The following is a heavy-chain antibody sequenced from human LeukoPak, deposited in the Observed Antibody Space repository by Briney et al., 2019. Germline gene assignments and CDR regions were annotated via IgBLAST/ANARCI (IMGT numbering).Heavy chain of an antibody. J-gene: IGHJ4*02. Sequence: GGSLRLSCAASGFTFSNYAMSWVRQAPGKGLEWVSAISGSGGSTYYADSVKGRFTISRDNSKNTLYLQMNSLRAEDTAVYYCAKDPGFDILTGYQNDYWGQGTLVTVSS. D-gene: IGHD3-9*01. CDR2: ISGSGGST. CDR3: AKDPGFDILTGYQNDY. CDR1: GFTFSNYA. V-gene: IGHV3-23*01.